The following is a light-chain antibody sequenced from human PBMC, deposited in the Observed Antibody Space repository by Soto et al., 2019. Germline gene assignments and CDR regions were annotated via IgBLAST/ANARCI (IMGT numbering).Light chain of an antibody. V-gene: IGKV1-9*01. CDR3: QQLNNYPLT. CDR1: QDINSY. J-gene: IGKJ4*01. CDR2: GAS. Sequence: GDRVTITCRAGQDINSYLAWYQQKPGEAPKLLMYGASTLQSGVPSRFSGSGSGTEFTLTISSLQPEDFATYFCQQLNNYPLTFGGGTKVEIK.